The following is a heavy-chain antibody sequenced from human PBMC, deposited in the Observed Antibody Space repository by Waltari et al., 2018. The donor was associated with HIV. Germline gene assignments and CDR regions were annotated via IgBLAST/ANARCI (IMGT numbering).Heavy chain of an antibody. CDR3: TTDYWVVTAY. V-gene: IGHV3-15*01. J-gene: IGHJ4*02. D-gene: IGHD2-21*02. CDR2: IKSSTDGGTI. Sequence: EVQLVESGGGLVKPGGSLSLSCAASGLPFRDAWMNWVRQAPGKGLEWVGRIKSSTDGGTIDYAAPVKGRFTISRDDSKNTLYLQMNSLKTEDTAVYFCTTDYWVVTAYWGQGTLVTVSS. CDR1: GLPFRDAW.